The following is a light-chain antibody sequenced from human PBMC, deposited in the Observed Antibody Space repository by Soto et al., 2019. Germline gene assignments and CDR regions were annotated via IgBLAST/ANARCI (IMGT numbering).Light chain of an antibody. V-gene: IGKV1-5*01. CDR2: DAS. CDR3: QQYNSYWT. Sequence: DIQMTQSPSTLSASVGDRVTITCRASQSISSWWAWYQQKPGKAPKLLIYDASSLESGVPSRFSGSGSGTESPLTISSLQPDDFATYYCQQYNSYWTFGQGTKVEIK. J-gene: IGKJ1*01. CDR1: QSISSW.